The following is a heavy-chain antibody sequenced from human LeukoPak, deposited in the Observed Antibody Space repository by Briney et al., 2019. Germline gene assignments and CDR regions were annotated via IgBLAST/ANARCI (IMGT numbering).Heavy chain of an antibody. D-gene: IGHD6-19*01. CDR1: GYTFTGYY. J-gene: IGHJ4*02. CDR3: ARSDHSSGWTYYFDY. CDR2: INPNSGGT. Sequence: ASVKVSCKASGYTFTGYYMHWVRQAPGQGLEWMGRINPNSGGTNYAQKFQGRVTMTRDTSISTAYMELSRLRSDDTAVYYCARSDHSSGWTYYFDYWGQGTLVTVSS. V-gene: IGHV1-2*06.